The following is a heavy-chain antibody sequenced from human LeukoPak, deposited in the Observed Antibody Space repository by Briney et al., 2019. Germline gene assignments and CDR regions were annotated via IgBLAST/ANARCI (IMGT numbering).Heavy chain of an antibody. CDR3: ARTFYYGSGTYYAAY. CDR2: IHYDGSNK. J-gene: IGHJ4*02. V-gene: IGHV3-30*02. CDR1: GFTFSNYG. Sequence: GGSLRLSCAASGFTFSNYGMHWVRQAPGKGLDWVAFIHYDGSNKYYADSVKGRFTISRNNSKNTLYLQMNSLRVEDTAVYFCARTFYYGSGTYYAAYWGQGTLVTVSS. D-gene: IGHD3-10*01.